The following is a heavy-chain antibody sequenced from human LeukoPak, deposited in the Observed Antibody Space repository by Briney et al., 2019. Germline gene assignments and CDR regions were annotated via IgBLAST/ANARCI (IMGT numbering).Heavy chain of an antibody. Sequence: SETLSLTCTVSGGSISSGSYYWSWIRQPAGTGLEWIGRIYTSGSTNYNPSLKSRVTISVDTSKNQFSLKLSSVTAADTAVYYCARDLDYYDSSGIPHWGQGTLVTVSS. CDR3: ARDLDYYDSSGIPH. V-gene: IGHV4-61*02. D-gene: IGHD3-22*01. J-gene: IGHJ4*02. CDR1: GGSISSGSYY. CDR2: IYTSGST.